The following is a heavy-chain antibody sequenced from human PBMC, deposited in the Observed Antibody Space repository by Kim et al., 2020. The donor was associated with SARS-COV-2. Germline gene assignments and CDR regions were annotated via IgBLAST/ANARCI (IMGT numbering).Heavy chain of an antibody. D-gene: IGHD6-6*01. Sequence: YADSVKGRLNINRDNSKTTLYLQMNSLRAEGTAVYYCAKSIAARPLYFDLWGRGTLVTVSS. J-gene: IGHJ2*01. CDR3: AKSIAARPLYFDL. V-gene: IGHV3-23*01.